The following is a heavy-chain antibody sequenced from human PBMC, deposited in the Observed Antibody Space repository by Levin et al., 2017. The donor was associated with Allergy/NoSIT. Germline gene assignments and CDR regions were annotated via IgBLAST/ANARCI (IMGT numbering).Heavy chain of an antibody. CDR1: GYTFTSYA. V-gene: IGHV7-4-1*02. CDR3: VCSLSSSWYYFDY. Sequence: ASVKVSCKASGYTFTSYAMNWVRQAPGQGLEWMGWINTNTGNPTYAQGFTGRFVFSLDTSVSTAYLQISSLKAEDTAVYYCVCSLSSSWYYFDYWGQGTLVTVSS. J-gene: IGHJ4*02. D-gene: IGHD6-13*01. CDR2: INTNTGNP.